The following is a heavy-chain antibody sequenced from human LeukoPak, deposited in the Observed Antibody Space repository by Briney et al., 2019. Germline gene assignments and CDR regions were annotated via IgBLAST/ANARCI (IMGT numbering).Heavy chain of an antibody. CDR1: GVSISSSNSY. Sequence: PSETLSLTCSVSGVSISSSNSYWGWIRQPAGKGLEWIGRIYTSGSTNYNPSLKSRVTISVDTSKNQFSLKLTSVTAADTAVYYCARGPYKYDGSGAFDIWGQGTKVTVSS. D-gene: IGHD3-22*01. J-gene: IGHJ3*02. CDR2: IYTSGST. CDR3: ARGPYKYDGSGAFDI. V-gene: IGHV4-61*02.